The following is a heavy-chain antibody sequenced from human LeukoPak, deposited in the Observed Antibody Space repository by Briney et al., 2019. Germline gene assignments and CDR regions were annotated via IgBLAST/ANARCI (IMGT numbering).Heavy chain of an antibody. CDR1: GGSISSGGYS. Sequence: SQTLSLTCAVSGGSISSGGYSWSWIRQPPGKGLEWIGNIYHSGSTYYNPSLKSRVTISVDRSKNQFSLKLSSVTAADTAVYYCARVLSGGFGDYYFDYWGQGTLVTVSS. CDR2: IYHSGST. V-gene: IGHV4-30-2*01. CDR3: ARVLSGGFGDYYFDY. J-gene: IGHJ4*02. D-gene: IGHD3-10*01.